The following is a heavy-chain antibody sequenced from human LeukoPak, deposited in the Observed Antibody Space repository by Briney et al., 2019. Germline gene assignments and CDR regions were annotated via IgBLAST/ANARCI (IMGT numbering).Heavy chain of an antibody. CDR1: GASFSGSY. CDR2: ISQSGST. CDR3: ARRTSGWYRMPIDY. J-gene: IGHJ4*02. D-gene: IGHD6-19*01. Sequence: NPSETLSLTCAVSGASFSGSYWTWIRQSPGKGLQWIGEISQSGSTNYSPSLKSRVTMSVDTSKNHFSLKLTSVTAADTAIYYCARRTSGWYRMPIDYWGQGILVTVSS. V-gene: IGHV4-34*01.